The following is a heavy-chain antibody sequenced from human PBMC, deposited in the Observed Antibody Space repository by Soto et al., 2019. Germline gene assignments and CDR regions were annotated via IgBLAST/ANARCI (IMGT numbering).Heavy chain of an antibody. J-gene: IGHJ4*02. D-gene: IGHD3-3*01. CDR3: ARVSQRFLEWFFDY. Sequence: PSGTLSLTCTVSGGSIRSYYWSWIRQPPGKGLEGIGYIYYSGSTNYNPSLKTPVPISVDTSKTQFSLKLSSVTAADTAVYSSARVSQRFLEWFFDYWGQGTLVTVSS. CDR1: GGSIRSYY. CDR2: IYYSGST. V-gene: IGHV4-59*01.